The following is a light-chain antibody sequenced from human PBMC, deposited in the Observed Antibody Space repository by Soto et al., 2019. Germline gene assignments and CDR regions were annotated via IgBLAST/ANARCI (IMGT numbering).Light chain of an antibody. CDR2: GAS. Sequence: EIVLTQSPGTLSLSLGERATLSCRASQSISSISLAWYQQKPGQAPRLLIYGASTRATGIPDRFSGSESGTDFILTISRLEPEDFAVYYCQQYGSSGTFGQGTKVDIK. V-gene: IGKV3-20*01. CDR3: QQYGSSGT. J-gene: IGKJ1*01. CDR1: QSISSIS.